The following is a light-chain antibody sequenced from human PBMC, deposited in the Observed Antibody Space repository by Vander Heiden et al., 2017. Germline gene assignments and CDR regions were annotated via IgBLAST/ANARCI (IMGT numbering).Light chain of an antibody. Sequence: QSALTQSPFSSRSTGQSVTICSTGASSDVSGYKYVSRYQQHPGKAPKLMIYEVSKRPSGVPDRFSGSKSGNTASLTVSGLQAEDEADYCCSSYAGSTTDWVFGGGTKLTVL. CDR1: SSDVSGYKY. CDR3: SSYAGSTTDWV. J-gene: IGLJ3*02. CDR2: EVS. V-gene: IGLV2-8*01.